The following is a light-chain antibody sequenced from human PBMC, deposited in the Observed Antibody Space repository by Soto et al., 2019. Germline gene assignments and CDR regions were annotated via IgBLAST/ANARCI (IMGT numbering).Light chain of an antibody. CDR1: QSVSSSY. Sequence: ESGLTQSPGTLSLSPGERATLSCRASQSVSSSYLAWYQQKPGQAPRLLIYGASGRATGIPDRFSGSGSGTDFTLTISRLEPEDFAVYYCQQYGSSWTFGQGTKVDI. CDR3: QQYGSSWT. V-gene: IGKV3-20*01. J-gene: IGKJ1*01. CDR2: GAS.